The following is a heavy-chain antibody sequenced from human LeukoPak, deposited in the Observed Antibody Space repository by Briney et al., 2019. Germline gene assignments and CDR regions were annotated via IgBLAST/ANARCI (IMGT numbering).Heavy chain of an antibody. V-gene: IGHV3-53*01. D-gene: IGHD6-19*01. CDR2: IYSGGST. J-gene: IGHJ4*02. CDR1: GFTVSSNY. Sequence: PGGSLRLSCAASGFTVSSNYMSWVRQAPGKGLEWVSVIYSGGSTYYADSVKGRFTISRDNSKNTLYLQMNSLRAEDTAVYYCAKDQTQWLVIFDYWGQETLVTVSS. CDR3: AKDQTQWLVIFDY.